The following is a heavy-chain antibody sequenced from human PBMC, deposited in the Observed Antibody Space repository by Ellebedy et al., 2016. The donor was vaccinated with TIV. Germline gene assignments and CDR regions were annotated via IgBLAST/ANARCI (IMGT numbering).Heavy chain of an antibody. Sequence: GSLRLXXHVSGGTISSMNYYWGWIRQSPEKGLEWIGSIYHSGSTYYNPSLKSRLTISLDTTKNQFSLRLDSVTAADTAVYYCASSPSGYEIPYWGQGTLVTVSS. D-gene: IGHD5-12*01. CDR3: ASSPSGYEIPY. CDR1: GGTISSMNYY. J-gene: IGHJ4*02. CDR2: IYHSGST. V-gene: IGHV4-39*07.